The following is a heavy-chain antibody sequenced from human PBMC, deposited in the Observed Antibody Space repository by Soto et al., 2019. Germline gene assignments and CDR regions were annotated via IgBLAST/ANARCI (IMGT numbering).Heavy chain of an antibody. CDR1: GYIFTTYG. J-gene: IGHJ4*02. V-gene: IGHV1-18*01. D-gene: IGHD1-1*01. CDR3: MRDVVGIRTTGGIDY. Sequence: QVQLVQSGGEVKKPGASVKVSCKASGYIFTTYGISWVRQAPGQGLEWMGWISTNNGNTKYAQKFQGRVTMTTDTSTNSAHMDLTSLRPDETAVYYCMRDVVGIRTTGGIDYWGQGTLVTVSS. CDR2: ISTNNGNT.